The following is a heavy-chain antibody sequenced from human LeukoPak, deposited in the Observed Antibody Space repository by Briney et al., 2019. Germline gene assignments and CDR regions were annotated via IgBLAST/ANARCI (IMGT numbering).Heavy chain of an antibody. J-gene: IGHJ4*02. Sequence: GGSLRLSCSASGFTFSTYWMSWVRQAPGKGLEWVANMRRDGNEIYYLDSVRGRFTISRDNAKNSLYLQMNSLRAEDTAIYYCTRVGYIDEGIDYWGQGTLVTVSS. D-gene: IGHD5-24*01. CDR2: MRRDGNEI. CDR3: TRVGYIDEGIDY. V-gene: IGHV3-7*04. CDR1: GFTFSTYW.